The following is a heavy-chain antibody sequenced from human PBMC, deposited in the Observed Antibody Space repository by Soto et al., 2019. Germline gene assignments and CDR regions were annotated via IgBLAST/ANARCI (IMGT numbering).Heavy chain of an antibody. V-gene: IGHV3-21*01. Sequence: EVQLVESGGGLVKPGGSLRLSCAASGFTFSTYSMNWVRQAPGKGLEWVSSISSSSSYIYYADSVKGRFTISRDNAKNSLYLKMNSLRAEDTAVYYCARGQNGFDPWGQGTLVTVSS. CDR3: ARGQNGFDP. CDR2: ISSSSSYI. J-gene: IGHJ5*02. CDR1: GFTFSTYS.